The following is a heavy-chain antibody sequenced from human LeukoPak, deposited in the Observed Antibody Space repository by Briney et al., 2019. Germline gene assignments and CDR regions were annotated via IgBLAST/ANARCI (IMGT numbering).Heavy chain of an antibody. Sequence: SETLSLTCTVSGYSISGGYYWDWIRQPPGKSLEWIGSVYHTGSTSYNPSLKRRVTTSVDTSTNQFSLKLTSLTAADTAVYYCVKALPFSDWGQGTLVAVSS. D-gene: IGHD2/OR15-2a*01. CDR3: VKALPFSD. CDR2: VYHTGST. J-gene: IGHJ4*02. V-gene: IGHV4-38-2*02. CDR1: GYSISGGYY.